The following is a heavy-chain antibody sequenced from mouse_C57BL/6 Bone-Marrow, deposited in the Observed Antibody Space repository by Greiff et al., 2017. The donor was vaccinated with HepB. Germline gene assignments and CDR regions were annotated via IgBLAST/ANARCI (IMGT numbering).Heavy chain of an antibody. D-gene: IGHD1-1*01. V-gene: IGHV1-81*01. CDR1: GYTFTSYG. J-gene: IGHJ3*01. Sequence: VQLQQSGAELARPGASVKLSCKASGYTFTSYGISWVKQRTGQGLEWIGEIYPRSGNTYYNEKFKGKATLTADKSSSTAYMELRSLTSEDSAVYFCAHYYYGSSSRFAYWGQGTLVTVSA. CDR3: AHYYYGSSSRFAY. CDR2: IYPRSGNT.